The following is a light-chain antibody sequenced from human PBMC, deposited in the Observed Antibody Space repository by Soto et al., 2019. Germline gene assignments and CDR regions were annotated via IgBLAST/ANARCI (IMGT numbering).Light chain of an antibody. CDR1: RSDVGGYDY. Sequence: QSVLTQPASVSGSPGQSITISCTGTRSDVGGYDYVSWYQQYPGKAPKLVIYDVTNRPSGVSDRFSGSKSGNTASLTISGLQAEDEADYYCSSFARRGAGVAFGGGTKLTVL. CDR3: SSFARRGAGVA. J-gene: IGLJ2*01. V-gene: IGLV2-14*03. CDR2: DVT.